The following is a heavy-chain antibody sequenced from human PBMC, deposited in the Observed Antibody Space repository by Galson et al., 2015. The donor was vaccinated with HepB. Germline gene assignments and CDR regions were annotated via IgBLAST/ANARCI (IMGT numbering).Heavy chain of an antibody. CDR3: ARDSPRYYYGSGSDAFDI. CDR1: GDSVFSNSAA. CDR2: AYYRSKWYT. J-gene: IGHJ3*02. Sequence: CAISGDSVFSNSAAWNWIRQSPSRGLEWLGRAYYRSKWYTDYALSMRGRITINPDTSKNQFSLQVNSVTPEDTAVYYCARDSPRYYYGSGSDAFDIWGQGTMVTVSS. D-gene: IGHD3-10*01. V-gene: IGHV6-1*01.